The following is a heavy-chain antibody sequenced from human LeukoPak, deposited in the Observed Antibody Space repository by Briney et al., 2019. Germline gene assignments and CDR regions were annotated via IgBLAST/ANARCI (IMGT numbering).Heavy chain of an antibody. D-gene: IGHD2-15*01. V-gene: IGHV4-39*02. CDR1: GGSISSSSYY. CDR2: IYYSGST. J-gene: IGHJ6*02. CDR3: ARDIVVVVAKAFYYYYGMDV. Sequence: PSETLSLTCTVSGGSISSSSYYWGWIRQPPGKGLVWIGSIYYSGSTYYNPSLKSRVTISVDTSKNQFSLKLSSVTAADTAVYYCARDIVVVVAKAFYYYYGMDVWGQGTTVAVSS.